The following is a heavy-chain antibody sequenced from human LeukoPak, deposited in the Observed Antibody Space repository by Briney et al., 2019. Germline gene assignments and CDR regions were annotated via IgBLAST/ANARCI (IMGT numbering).Heavy chain of an antibody. V-gene: IGHV1-2*02. J-gene: IGHJ6*03. Sequence: ASVKVSCKASGYTFTGYYMHWVRQAPGQGLEWMGWINPNSGGTNYAQKFQGRVTMTRDTSISTAYMELSRLRSDDTAVYYCARDPSPTPSYYDFWSGYYTGYYYMDVWGKGTTVTVSS. D-gene: IGHD3-3*01. CDR3: ARDPSPTPSYYDFWSGYYTGYYYMDV. CDR1: GYTFTGYY. CDR2: INPNSGGT.